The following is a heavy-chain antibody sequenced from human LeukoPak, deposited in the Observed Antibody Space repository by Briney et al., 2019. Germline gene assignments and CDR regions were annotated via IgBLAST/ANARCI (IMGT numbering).Heavy chain of an antibody. J-gene: IGHJ4*02. CDR2: IYYSGST. V-gene: IGHV4-31*03. Sequence: SETLSLTCTVSGDSISSGGYFWSWICQHPGKGLEWIGYIYYSGSTYYNPSLKSRLTISVDTSKNQFSLMLSSVTAADTAVYYCARVPAAIPSPDYWGQGTLVTVSS. CDR1: GDSISSGGYF. CDR3: ARVPAAIPSPDY. D-gene: IGHD2-2*01.